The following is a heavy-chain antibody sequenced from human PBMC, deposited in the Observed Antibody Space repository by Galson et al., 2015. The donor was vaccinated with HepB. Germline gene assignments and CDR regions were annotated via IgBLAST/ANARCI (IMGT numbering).Heavy chain of an antibody. CDR1: DYTFTSYG. Sequence: SVKVSCKASDYTFTSYGISWVRQAPGQGLEWMGWISAYNGNTYYAQKLQGRVTMTTDTSTSTAYMELRSLRSDDTAVYYCARDLHYYYDSSGPPFDYWGQGTLVTVSS. D-gene: IGHD3-22*01. J-gene: IGHJ4*02. V-gene: IGHV1-18*01. CDR3: ARDLHYYYDSSGPPFDY. CDR2: ISAYNGNT.